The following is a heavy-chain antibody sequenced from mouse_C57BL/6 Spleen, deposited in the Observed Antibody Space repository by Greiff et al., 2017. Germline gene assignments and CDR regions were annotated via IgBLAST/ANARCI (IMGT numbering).Heavy chain of an antibody. CDR1: GYTFTDYE. J-gene: IGHJ4*01. D-gene: IGHD1-1*01. CDR2: IDPETGGT. CDR3: TSRYGSSYAMDY. V-gene: IGHV1-15*01. Sequence: VQLQESGAELVRPGASVTLSCKASGYTFTDYEMHWVKQTPVHGLEWIGAIDPETGGTAYNQKFKGKAILTADKSSSTAYMELRSLTSEDSAVYYCTSRYGSSYAMDYWGQGTSVTVSS.